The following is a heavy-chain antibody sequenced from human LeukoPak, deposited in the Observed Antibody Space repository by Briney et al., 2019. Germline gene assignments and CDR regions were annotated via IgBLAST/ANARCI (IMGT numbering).Heavy chain of an antibody. D-gene: IGHD2-15*01. V-gene: IGHV3-7*01. J-gene: IGHJ4*02. CDR3: ARFGYVAAVDV. Sequence: PGGSLRLSGAASGFPFSAYWMTWVRQAPGTGLEWVANINPAGSETYYVDPVKGRFSISRDNAKNLVYLQMNSLRAEDTAVYHCARFGYVAAVDVWGQGTPVTVSS. CDR1: GFPFSAYW. CDR2: INPAGSET.